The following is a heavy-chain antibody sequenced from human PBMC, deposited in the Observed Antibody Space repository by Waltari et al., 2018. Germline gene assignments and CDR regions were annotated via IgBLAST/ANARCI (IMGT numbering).Heavy chain of an antibody. J-gene: IGHJ4*02. Sequence: EVQLVESGGVVVQPGGSLRLSCAASGFTFDPSTMHWVRQPPGKGLEWVSLINKVGFPSYADSVKCRFPISRDNNKRSVYLQMNSLRTEDTALYYCTKEHITGWPTLDSWGQGTLVTVSS. D-gene: IGHD6-19*01. V-gene: IGHV3-43*01. CDR1: GFTFDPST. CDR2: INKVGFP. CDR3: TKEHITGWPTLDS.